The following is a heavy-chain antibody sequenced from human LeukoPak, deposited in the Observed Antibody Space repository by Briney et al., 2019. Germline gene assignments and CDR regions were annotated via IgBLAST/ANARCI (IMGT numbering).Heavy chain of an antibody. CDR3: AKDDHGGSGWRDYFDQ. CDR2: IGGGGTP. Sequence: GGSLRLSCAASGFTFSSYDMSWVRQAPGRGLEGVSAIGGGGTPYYADSVKGRFTISRDNSKNTLYLQMNSLRAEDTAVYYCAKDDHGGSGWRDYFDQWGQGTLVTVSS. J-gene: IGHJ4*02. CDR1: GFTFSSYD. D-gene: IGHD6-19*01. V-gene: IGHV3-23*01.